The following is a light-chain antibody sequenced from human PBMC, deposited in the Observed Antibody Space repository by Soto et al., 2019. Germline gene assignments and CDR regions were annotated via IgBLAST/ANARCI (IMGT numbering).Light chain of an antibody. J-gene: IGKJ1*01. Sequence: AIRMTQSPSSLSASTGDRVTITCQASQGISSYLAWYQQKPGKAPKLLIYAASTLQSGVPSRFSGSGSGTEFTLTISSLQSEDSAVYYCQQYDKWPPRTFGQGTKVDIK. CDR3: QQYDKWPPRT. CDR2: AAS. V-gene: IGKV1-8*01. CDR1: QGISSY.